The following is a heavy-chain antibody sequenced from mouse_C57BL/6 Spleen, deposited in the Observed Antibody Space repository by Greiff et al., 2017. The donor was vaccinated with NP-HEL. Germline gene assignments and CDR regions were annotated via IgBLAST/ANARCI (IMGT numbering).Heavy chain of an antibody. J-gene: IGHJ4*01. V-gene: IGHV1-82*01. CDR2: IYPGDGDT. D-gene: IGHD1-1*02. CDR1: GYAFSSPW. CDR3: AREGYGPYAMDY. Sequence: QVQLQQSGPGLVKPGAPVKISCKPPGYAFSSPWMNWVKQRPGKGLEWIGRIYPGDGDTNYNGKFKGKATLTADKSSSTAYMQLSSLTSEDSAVYFCAREGYGPYAMDYWGQGTSVTVSS.